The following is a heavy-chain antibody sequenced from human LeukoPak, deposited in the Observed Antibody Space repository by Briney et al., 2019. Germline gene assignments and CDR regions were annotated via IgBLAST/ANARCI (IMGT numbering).Heavy chain of an antibody. CDR2: IYSGGST. D-gene: IGHD3-22*01. J-gene: IGHJ1*01. V-gene: IGHV3-66*01. CDR3: ARAGDSSGYWIFQH. Sequence: GGSLRLSCAASGFTVSSNYMSWVRQAPGKALEWVSVIYSGGSTYYADSVKGRFTISRDNSKNTLYLQMNSLRAEDTAVYYWARAGDSSGYWIFQHWGQGTLVTVSS. CDR1: GFTVSSNY.